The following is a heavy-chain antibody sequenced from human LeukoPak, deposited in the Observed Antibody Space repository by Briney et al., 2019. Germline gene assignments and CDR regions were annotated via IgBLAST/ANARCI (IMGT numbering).Heavy chain of an antibody. Sequence: NPSETLSLTCAVSGGSISSSNWWSWVRQPPGKGLEWIGEIYHSGSTNHNPSLKSRVTISVDKSKNQFSLKLSSVTAADTAVYYCARGDYYDSSGYSDAFDIWGQGTMVTVSS. CDR2: IYHSGST. J-gene: IGHJ3*02. D-gene: IGHD3-22*01. V-gene: IGHV4-4*02. CDR1: GGSISSSNW. CDR3: ARGDYYDSSGYSDAFDI.